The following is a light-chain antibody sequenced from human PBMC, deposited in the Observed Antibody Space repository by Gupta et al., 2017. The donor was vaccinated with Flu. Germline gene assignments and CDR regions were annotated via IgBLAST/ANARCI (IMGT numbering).Light chain of an antibody. V-gene: IGKV1-39*01. CDR1: QSIGSH. CDR3: EHSYNNPPT. Sequence: DIQMTQSPSSLSASVGDRVTITCRASQSIGSHSKWYQQKPGEAPNLLIYTTSSLQSGVPSSFSGSGSGADFTLTISSMHREDFATYYWEHSYNNPPTFGQGTKLDTK. J-gene: IGKJ1*01. CDR2: TTS.